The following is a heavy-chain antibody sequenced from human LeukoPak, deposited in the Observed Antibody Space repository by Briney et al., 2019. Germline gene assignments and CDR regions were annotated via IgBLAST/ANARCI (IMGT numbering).Heavy chain of an antibody. V-gene: IGHV3-30*18. D-gene: IGHD3-22*01. CDR1: GFTFSSYG. Sequence: GRSLRLSCAASGFTFSSYGMHWVRQAPGKGLEWVAVISYDGSNKYYADSVKGRFTISRDNSKNTLYLQMNSLRAEDTAVYYCAKEGYYYDSSGYNYYYGMDVWGQGTTVTVSS. CDR3: AKEGYYYDSSGYNYYYGMDV. J-gene: IGHJ6*02. CDR2: ISYDGSNK.